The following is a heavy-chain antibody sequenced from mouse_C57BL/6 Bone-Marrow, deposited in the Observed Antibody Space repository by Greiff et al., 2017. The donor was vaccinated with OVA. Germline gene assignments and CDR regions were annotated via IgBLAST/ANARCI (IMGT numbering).Heavy chain of an antibody. CDR2: LRSKSSNYAK. CDR3: VRGGAYDVGDYAMDY. CDR1: GFTFNTYA. V-gene: IGHV10-3*01. J-gene: IGHJ4*01. D-gene: IGHD2-12*01. Sequence: EVQGVESGGGLVQPKGSLKLSCAASGFTFNTYAMHWVRQAPGKGLEWVARLRSKSSNYAKYYADSVKDRFTISRDDSQSRLYLQRNNLKTEDTAMYYGVRGGAYDVGDYAMDYWGQGTSVTVSS.